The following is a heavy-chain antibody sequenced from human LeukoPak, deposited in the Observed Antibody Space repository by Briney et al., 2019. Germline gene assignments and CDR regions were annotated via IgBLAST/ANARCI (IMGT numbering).Heavy chain of an antibody. J-gene: IGHJ4*02. V-gene: IGHV1-18*01. CDR1: GYTFTNHG. Sequence: ASVKVSCKTSGYTFTNHGISWVRQAPGQGLEWMGWISGYNGNTNYAQKFKGRVTMTTDTSTSTAYMELRSLRSDDTAVYYCATGGVLYGSGTYPAYDYWGQGTLVTVSS. CDR2: ISGYNGNT. D-gene: IGHD3-10*01. CDR3: ATGGVLYGSGTYPAYDY.